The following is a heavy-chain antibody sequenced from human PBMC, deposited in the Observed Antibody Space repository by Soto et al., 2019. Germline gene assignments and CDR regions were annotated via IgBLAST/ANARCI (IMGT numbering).Heavy chain of an antibody. CDR1: GGSISSGGYY. CDR3: ARGGGNRAIYYYYMDV. V-gene: IGHV4-31*03. D-gene: IGHD3-10*01. Sequence: SETLSLTCTVSGGSISSGGYYWSWIRQHPGKGLEWIGYINHSGSTNYNPSLKSRVTISVDTSKNQFSLKLSSVTAADTAVYYCARGGGNRAIYYYYMDVWGKGTTVTVSS. CDR2: INHSGST. J-gene: IGHJ6*03.